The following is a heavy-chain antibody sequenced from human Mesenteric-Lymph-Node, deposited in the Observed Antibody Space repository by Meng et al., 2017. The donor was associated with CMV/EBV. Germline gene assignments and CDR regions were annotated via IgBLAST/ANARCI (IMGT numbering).Heavy chain of an antibody. D-gene: IGHD2-2*01. Sequence: GESLKISCEASGITLSNYWMTWVRQTPGKGLEWVANINQDGSKKYYVDSVKGRFTISRDNAKKSLYLQMNNLRAEDTAVYYCARDQGSCTSINGRGDAFDIWGRGTMVTVSS. CDR1: GITLSNYW. V-gene: IGHV3-7*01. CDR2: INQDGSKK. CDR3: ARDQGSCTSINGRGDAFDI. J-gene: IGHJ3*02.